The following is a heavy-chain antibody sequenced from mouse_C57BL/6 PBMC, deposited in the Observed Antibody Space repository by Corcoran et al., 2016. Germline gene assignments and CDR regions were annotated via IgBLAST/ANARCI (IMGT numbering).Heavy chain of an antibody. Sequence: QVQLQQSGAELVKPGASGKISCKASGYAFSSYWMNGVKQRPGKGLEWIGQIYPGDGDTNYNGKFKGKATLTADKSSSTAYMQLSSLTSEDSAVYFCAREELGLDYRGQGTTLTVSS. CDR2: IYPGDGDT. CDR3: AREELGLDY. CDR1: GYAFSSYW. J-gene: IGHJ2*01. V-gene: IGHV1-80*01. D-gene: IGHD4-1*01.